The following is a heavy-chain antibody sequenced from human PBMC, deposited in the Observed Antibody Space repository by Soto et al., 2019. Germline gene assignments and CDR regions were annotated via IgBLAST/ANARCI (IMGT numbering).Heavy chain of an antibody. V-gene: IGHV4-59*08. CDR2: IYYSGST. CDR3: ARHQKSGWSPEPFDY. D-gene: IGHD6-19*01. Sequence: QVQLQESGPGLVKPSETLSLTCTVSGGSISSYYWSWIRQPPGKGLEWIGYIYYSGSTNYNPSLKSRVTRSVDTSKNQFSLKLSSVTAADTAVYYCARHQKSGWSPEPFDYWGQGTLVTVSS. CDR1: GGSISSYY. J-gene: IGHJ4*02.